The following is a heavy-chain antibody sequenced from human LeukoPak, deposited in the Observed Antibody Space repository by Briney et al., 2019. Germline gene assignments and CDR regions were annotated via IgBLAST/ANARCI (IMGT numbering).Heavy chain of an antibody. CDR2: IYYSGST. D-gene: IGHD3-22*01. CDR3: AREGVDPYYYDSSGYYLFDY. J-gene: IGHJ4*02. CDR1: GGSINSGGYY. Sequence: SQTLSLTCTVSGGSINSGGYYWSWIRQPPGKGLEWIGYIYYSGSTNYNPSLKGRVTISVDTSKNQFSLKLSSVTAADTAVYYCAREGVDPYYYDSSGYYLFDYWGQGTLVTVSS. V-gene: IGHV4-61*08.